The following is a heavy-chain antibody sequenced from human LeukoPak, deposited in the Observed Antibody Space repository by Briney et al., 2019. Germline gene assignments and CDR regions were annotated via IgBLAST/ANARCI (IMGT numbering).Heavy chain of an antibody. CDR3: ARAVLSAGTEFDP. Sequence: PSQTLSLTCTVSGGSISSGGYYWSWIRQHPGKGLEWIGYIYYSGSTYYNPSLKSRVTISVDTSKNQFSLKLSSVTAADTAVYYCARAVLSAGTEFDPWGQGTLVTVSS. D-gene: IGHD2-8*02. J-gene: IGHJ5*02. CDR2: IYYSGST. V-gene: IGHV4-31*03. CDR1: GGSISSGGYY.